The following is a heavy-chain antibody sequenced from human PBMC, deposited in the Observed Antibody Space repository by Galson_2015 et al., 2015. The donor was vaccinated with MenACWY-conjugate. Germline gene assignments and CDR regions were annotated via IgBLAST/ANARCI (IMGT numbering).Heavy chain of an antibody. J-gene: IGHJ4*02. CDR2: INNDGSST. CDR3: AREPLRRDGYNLDY. Sequence: SLRLSCAASGFTFSTYWMHWVRQAPGKGLAWVSRINNDGSSTSYADSVKGRFTISRDNAKNTLYLQMNSLRAEDTAVYYCAREPLRRDGYNLDYWGQGALVTVSS. D-gene: IGHD5-24*01. CDR1: GFTFSTYW. V-gene: IGHV3-74*01.